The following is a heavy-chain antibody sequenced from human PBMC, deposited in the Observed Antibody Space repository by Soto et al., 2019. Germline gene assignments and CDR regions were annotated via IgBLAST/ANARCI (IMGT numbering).Heavy chain of an antibody. CDR3: ARLNVDTATSPDY. CDR1: GFTFSSYS. D-gene: IGHD5-18*01. V-gene: IGHV3-21*01. CDR2: ISSSSSYI. J-gene: IGHJ4*02. Sequence: PGGSLRLSCASSGFTFSSYSMNWVHQAPGKGLEWVSSISSSSSYIYYADSVKGRFTISRDNAKNSLYLQMNSLRAEDTAVYYCARLNVDTATSPDYWGQGTLVTVSS.